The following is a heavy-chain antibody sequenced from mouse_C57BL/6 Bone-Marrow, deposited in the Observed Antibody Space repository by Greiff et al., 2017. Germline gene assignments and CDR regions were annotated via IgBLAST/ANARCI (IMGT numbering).Heavy chain of an antibody. CDR1: GYTFTSYG. V-gene: IGHV1-81*01. CDR2: IYPRSGNT. CDR3: AREGGAWFAY. J-gene: IGHJ3*01. Sequence: QVQLKESGAELARPGASVKLSCTASGYTFTSYGISWVKQRTGQGLEWIGEIYPRSGNTYYNEKFKGKATLTADKSSSTAYMELRSLTSEDSAVYFCAREGGAWFAYWGQGTLVTVSA.